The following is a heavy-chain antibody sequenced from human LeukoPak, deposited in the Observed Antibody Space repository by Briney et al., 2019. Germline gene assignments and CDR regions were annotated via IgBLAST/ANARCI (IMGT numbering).Heavy chain of an antibody. Sequence: PSETLSLTCTVSGGSISSYHWSWIRQPPGKGLEWIGYIYYSGSTNYNPSLKSRVTISVDTSKNQFSLKLSSVTAADTAVYYCARARNRYSYADYWGQGTLVTVSS. CDR2: IYYSGST. J-gene: IGHJ4*02. V-gene: IGHV4-59*01. CDR3: ARARNRYSYADY. D-gene: IGHD5-18*01. CDR1: GGSISSYH.